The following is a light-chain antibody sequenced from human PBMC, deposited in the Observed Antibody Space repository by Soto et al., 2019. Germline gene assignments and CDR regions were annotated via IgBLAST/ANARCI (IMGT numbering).Light chain of an antibody. CDR1: QSVSSNY. J-gene: IGKJ2*01. CDR3: QLYVTSPPGYT. V-gene: IGKV3-20*01. Sequence: EIVLTQSPGTLSLSPGERATLSCRASQSVSSNYLAWYQQRPGQAPRLLIFGASNRATGIPDRFSGSGSGTDFTLTISRLEHEDFAVYCCQLYVTSPPGYTFGQGTRLEIK. CDR2: GAS.